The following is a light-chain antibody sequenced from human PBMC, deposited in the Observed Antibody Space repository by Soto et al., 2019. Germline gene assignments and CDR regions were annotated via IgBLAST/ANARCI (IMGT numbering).Light chain of an antibody. J-gene: IGKJ1*01. Sequence: DIVMTHSPATLSVSPGERGTLSCRASQSVSSNLAWYQQKPGQAPRLLIYGASTRATGIPARFSGSGSGTEFTLTISSLQSEDFAVYYCQQYNNWPPRRTFGQGTKVDIK. V-gene: IGKV3-15*01. CDR2: GAS. CDR3: QQYNNWPPRRT. CDR1: QSVSSN.